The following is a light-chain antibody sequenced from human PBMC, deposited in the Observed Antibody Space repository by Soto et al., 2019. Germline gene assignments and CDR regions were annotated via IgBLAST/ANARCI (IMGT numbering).Light chain of an antibody. CDR3: SSYTSSATLI. V-gene: IGLV2-14*01. Sequence: QSVLTQPASVSGSPGQSITISCTGTSRDIGNYNYVSWYQHHPGKAPKLMIYEVTSRPSGVSDRFSGSKSGMTASLTISGLQPEDEADYFCSSYTSSATLIFGGGTKVTVL. CDR1: SRDIGNYNY. J-gene: IGLJ2*01. CDR2: EVT.